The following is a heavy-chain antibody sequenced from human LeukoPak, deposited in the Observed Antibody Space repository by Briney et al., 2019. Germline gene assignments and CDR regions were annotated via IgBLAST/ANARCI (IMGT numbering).Heavy chain of an antibody. CDR3: ARGPYKAAAGDRSPPYNWFDP. V-gene: IGHV4-59*02. CDR2: IYYTGT. J-gene: IGHJ5*02. D-gene: IGHD6-13*01. CDR1: GGSVTDYY. Sequence: SETLSLTCTVSGGSVTDYYWSWIRQSPGKGLEWIGYIYYTGTSYNPSLKSRVTISADTSKNQFSLKLSSVTAPDTAVYYCARGPYKAAAGDRSPPYNWFDPWGQGTLVTVSS.